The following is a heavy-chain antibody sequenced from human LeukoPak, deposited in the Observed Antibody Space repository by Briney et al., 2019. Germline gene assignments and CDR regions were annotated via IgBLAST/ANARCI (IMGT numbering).Heavy chain of an antibody. V-gene: IGHV4-59*01. J-gene: IGHJ4*02. CDR1: GGSISSYY. Sequence: PSETLSLTCTVSGGSISSYYWSWIRQPPGKGLEWIGYIYYSGSTSYNPSLKSRVTISVDTSKNQFSLKLSSVTAADTAVYYCAREEGIAVHDWGQGTLVTVSS. CDR3: AREEGIAVHD. D-gene: IGHD6-19*01. CDR2: IYYSGST.